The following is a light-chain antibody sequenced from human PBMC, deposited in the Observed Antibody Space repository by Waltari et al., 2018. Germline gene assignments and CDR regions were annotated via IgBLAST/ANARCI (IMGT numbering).Light chain of an antibody. V-gene: IGLV3-25*03. J-gene: IGLJ2*01. Sequence: SYELTQPPSVSVSPGQTDRITCSGDAVPKQYAYWYQQKPGQAPGLVIYKDSERPSGSPEQFSGSSSGTTDTLTISGVQAEDEADYYCQSADSSGTYVVFGGGTKLTVL. CDR2: KDS. CDR1: AVPKQY. CDR3: QSADSSGTYVV.